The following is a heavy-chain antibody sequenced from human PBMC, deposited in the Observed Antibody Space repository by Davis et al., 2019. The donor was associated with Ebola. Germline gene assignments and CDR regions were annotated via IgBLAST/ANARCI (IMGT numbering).Heavy chain of an antibody. Sequence: ASVKVSCKASGYSFPNYPIVWVRQAPGQGLEWLGWITVYNGKTNYAQKLQGRVTMTTDISTNTAYMELRSLRSDDTAVYYCAREIRRRGYNNYYMDVWGKGTTVTVSS. J-gene: IGHJ6*03. D-gene: IGHD6-25*01. CDR3: AREIRRRGYNNYYMDV. CDR1: GYSFPNYP. V-gene: IGHV1-18*04. CDR2: ITVYNGKT.